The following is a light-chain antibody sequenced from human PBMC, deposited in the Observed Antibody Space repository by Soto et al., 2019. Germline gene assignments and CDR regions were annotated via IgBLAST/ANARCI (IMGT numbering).Light chain of an antibody. CDR2: GSS. J-gene: IGLJ2*01. CDR3: QSYDSSLTGAL. Sequence: QSVLKQPPSVSGAPGQRVTISCTGSSSNIGAGYDVHWYQHLPGTAPKLLIYGSSNRPSGVPDRFSGSKSGTSASLAITGLQTEDEADYYCQSYDSSLTGALFGGGTKLTVL. V-gene: IGLV1-40*01. CDR1: SSNIGAGYD.